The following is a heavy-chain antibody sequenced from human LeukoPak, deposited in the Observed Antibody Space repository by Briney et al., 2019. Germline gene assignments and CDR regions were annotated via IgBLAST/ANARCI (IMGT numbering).Heavy chain of an antibody. CDR1: GFTFSSYS. Sequence: GGSLRLSCAASGFTFSSYSMNWVRQAPGKGLEWGSYISSSSSTIYYADSVKGRFTISRDNAKNSLYLQMNSLRAEDTAVYYCARDAARHIVVVTASGDYWGQGTLVTVSS. J-gene: IGHJ4*02. CDR3: ARDAARHIVVVTASGDY. D-gene: IGHD2-21*02. V-gene: IGHV3-48*04. CDR2: ISSSSSTI.